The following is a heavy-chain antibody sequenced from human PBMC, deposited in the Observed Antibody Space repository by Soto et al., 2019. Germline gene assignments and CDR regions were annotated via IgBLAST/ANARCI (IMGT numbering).Heavy chain of an antibody. D-gene: IGHD2-2*01. J-gene: IGHJ4*02. CDR1: GGTFSSYA. CDR3: AAKGYCSSTSCGGVAY. V-gene: IGHV1-69*06. CDR2: IIPIFGTA. Sequence: GASVKVSCKASGGTFSSYAISXVRQAPGQGLEWMGGIIPIFGTANYAQKFQGRVTITADKSTSTAYMELSSLRSEDTAVYYCAAKGYCSSTSCGGVAYWXQGTLVTVSS.